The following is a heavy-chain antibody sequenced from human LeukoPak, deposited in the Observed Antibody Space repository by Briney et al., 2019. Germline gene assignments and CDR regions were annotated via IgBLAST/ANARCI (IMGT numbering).Heavy chain of an antibody. J-gene: IGHJ6*03. CDR3: ARNREYYDFWSGYNYYYYYMDV. CDR2: IYHSGST. V-gene: IGHV4-39*07. Sequence: SETLSLTCTVSGGSISSSSYYWGWIRQPPGKGLEWIGSIYHSGSTYYNPSLKSRVTISVDTSKNQFSLKLSSVTAADTAVYYCARNREYYDFWSGYNYYYYYMDVWGKGTTVTVSS. D-gene: IGHD3-3*01. CDR1: GGSISSSSYY.